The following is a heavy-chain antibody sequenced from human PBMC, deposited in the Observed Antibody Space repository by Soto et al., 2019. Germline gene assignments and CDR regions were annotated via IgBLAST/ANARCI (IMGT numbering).Heavy chain of an antibody. V-gene: IGHV4-34*01. Sequence: SETLSLTCAVYGGSFSGYYWSWIHQPPGKGLEWIGEINHSGSTNYNPSLKSRVTISVDTSKNQFSLKLSSVTAADTAVYYCASPYSGSYFAFDIWGQGTMVTVSS. CDR1: GGSFSGYY. CDR2: INHSGST. CDR3: ASPYSGSYFAFDI. J-gene: IGHJ3*02. D-gene: IGHD1-26*01.